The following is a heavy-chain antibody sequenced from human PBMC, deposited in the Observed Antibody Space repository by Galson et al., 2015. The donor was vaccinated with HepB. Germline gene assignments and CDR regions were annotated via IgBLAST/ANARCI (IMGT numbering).Heavy chain of an antibody. CDR1: GFTFSSYS. CDR3: ARGGDAVVMREHYIDY. V-gene: IGHV3-21*01. D-gene: IGHD2-21*01. J-gene: IGHJ4*02. CDR2: ISSGGSYI. Sequence: SLRLSCAASGFTFSSYSMNWVRQAPGKGLEWVSSISSGGSYIYYADSVKGRFTISRDNAKKSLYLQMNSLRAEDTAVYYCARGGDAVVMREHYIDYWGQGTLVTVSS.